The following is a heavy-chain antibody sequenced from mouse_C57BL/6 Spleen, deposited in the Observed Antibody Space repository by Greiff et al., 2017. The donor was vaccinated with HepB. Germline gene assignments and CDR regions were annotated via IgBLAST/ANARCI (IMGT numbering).Heavy chain of an antibody. Sequence: EVHLVESGGGLVKPGGSLKLSCAASGFTFSDYGMHWVRQAPEKGLEWVAYISRGSSTIYYADTVKGRFTISRDNAKNTQFLQRTSLRSEDTAMYDCARKFITTVVNWDFDVWGTGTTVTVSA. J-gene: IGHJ1*03. V-gene: IGHV5-17*01. CDR1: GFTFSDYG. CDR2: ISRGSSTI. D-gene: IGHD1-1*01. CDR3: ARKFITTVVNWDFDV.